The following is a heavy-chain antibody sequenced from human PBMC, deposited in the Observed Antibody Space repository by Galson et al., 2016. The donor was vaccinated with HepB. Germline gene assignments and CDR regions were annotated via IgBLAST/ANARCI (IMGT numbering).Heavy chain of an antibody. Sequence: SVKVSCKASGGSFNTYAISWLRQAPGQGLEWMGGIIPMFDTAIYAQKFQGRVTITADKSTNTAYMDLSSLRSEDTAVYYCARDRADYYDSSGYSGAFDIWSHGTMVTVSS. J-gene: IGHJ3*02. CDR1: GGSFNTYA. D-gene: IGHD3-22*01. CDR3: ARDRADYYDSSGYSGAFDI. V-gene: IGHV1-69*06. CDR2: IIPMFDTA.